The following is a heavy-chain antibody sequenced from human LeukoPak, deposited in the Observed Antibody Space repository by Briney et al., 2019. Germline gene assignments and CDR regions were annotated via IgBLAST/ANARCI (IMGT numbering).Heavy chain of an antibody. J-gene: IGHJ4*02. CDR3: ARDLGGSYHYSDY. Sequence: GASVKVSCKASGYTFTSYGISWVRQAPGQGLEWMGWISAYNGNTNYAQKLQGRVTMTTDTSTSTAYRELRSLRSDDTAVYYCARDLGGSYHYSDYWGQGTLVTVSS. CDR1: GYTFTSYG. CDR2: ISAYNGNT. V-gene: IGHV1-18*01. D-gene: IGHD1-26*01.